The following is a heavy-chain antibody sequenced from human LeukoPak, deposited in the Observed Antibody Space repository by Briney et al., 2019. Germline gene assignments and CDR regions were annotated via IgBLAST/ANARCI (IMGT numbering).Heavy chain of an antibody. CDR1: GFTFDDYG. CDR2: INWNGDNT. CDR3: AREILAPGKTHDY. V-gene: IGHV3-20*04. J-gene: IGHJ4*02. Sequence: PGGSLRLSCAASGFTFDDYGMSWVRQAPGKGLEWVSGINWNGDNTNYADSLKGRFTISRDNAKNSLYLQMSSLRAEDTAVYFCAREILAPGKTHDYWGQGTLVTVSS.